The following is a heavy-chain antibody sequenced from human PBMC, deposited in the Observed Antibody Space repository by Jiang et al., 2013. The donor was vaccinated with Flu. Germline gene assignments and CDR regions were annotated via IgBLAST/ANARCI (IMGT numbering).Heavy chain of an antibody. Sequence: GQVTISADKSISTAYLQWSSLKASDTAMYYCARGLARNWYFDLWGRGTLVTVSS. J-gene: IGHJ2*01. D-gene: IGHD1-14*01. CDR3: ARGLARNWYFDL. V-gene: IGHV5-51*01.